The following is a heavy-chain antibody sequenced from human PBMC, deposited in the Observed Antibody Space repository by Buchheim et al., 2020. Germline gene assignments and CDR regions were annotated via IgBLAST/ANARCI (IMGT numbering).Heavy chain of an antibody. V-gene: IGHV3-23*01. CDR1: GFTFDNYA. CDR3: TKDLCPSGTCAGPQDH. D-gene: IGHD5-12*01. Sequence: EVQLLESGGGLVQPGGSLRLSCAVSGFTFDNYAMNWVRQAPGQGLEWVSRISFNGGDTFYAGSVKGRFTIPRDLSANTLFLLMNRLRADDTAVYFCTKDLCPSGTCAGPQDHWGQGTL. J-gene: IGHJ4*02. CDR2: ISFNGGDT.